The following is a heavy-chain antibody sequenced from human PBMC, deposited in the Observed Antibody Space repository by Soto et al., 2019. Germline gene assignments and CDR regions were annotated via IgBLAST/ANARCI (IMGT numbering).Heavy chain of an antibody. CDR2: ISYDGSNK. CDR1: GFTFSSYG. V-gene: IGHV3-30*18. CDR3: ANHGAYVNAFDI. D-gene: IGHD4-17*01. J-gene: IGHJ3*02. Sequence: QVQLVESGGGVVQPGRSLRLSCAASGFTFSSYGMHWVRQAPGKGLEWVAVISYDGSNKYYADSVKGRFTISRDNSKNTLYLHMNSLRAEDTAVYYCANHGAYVNAFDIWGQGTMVTVSS.